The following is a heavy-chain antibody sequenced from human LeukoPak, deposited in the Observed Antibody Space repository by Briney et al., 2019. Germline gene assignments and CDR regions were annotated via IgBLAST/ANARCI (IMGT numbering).Heavy chain of an antibody. J-gene: IGHJ4*02. V-gene: IGHV3-15*01. D-gene: IGHD6-19*01. CDR2: IKVKVDGGTA. Sequence: GGALRLSCAASGGTFSNAWMSWVRQPPGRGLEWVGRIKVKVDGGTADYAAVVEERFTIPRDDSEHTLSLPMSSLRTDAQAVYYCTRDREVAGPDSWGKGTMVTVSS. CDR3: TRDREVAGPDS. CDR1: GGTFSNAW.